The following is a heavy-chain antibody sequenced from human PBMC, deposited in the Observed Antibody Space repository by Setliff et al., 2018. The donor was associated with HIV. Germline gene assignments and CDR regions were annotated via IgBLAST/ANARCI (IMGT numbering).Heavy chain of an antibody. Sequence: GESLKISCAASRVTLYNNYMDWVRQAPGKGLEWVGRIRNGNRYSTEYAASVKGRFIISRDDSENSLSLQMNSLKTEDTAVYYCVGGSGTDRYDYWGRGTLVTVSS. J-gene: IGHJ4*02. CDR3: VGGSGTDRYDY. V-gene: IGHV3-72*01. CDR1: RVTLYNNY. CDR2: IRNGNRYST. D-gene: IGHD3-10*01.